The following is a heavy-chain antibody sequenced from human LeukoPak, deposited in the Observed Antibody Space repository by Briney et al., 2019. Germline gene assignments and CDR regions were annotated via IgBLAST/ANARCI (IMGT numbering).Heavy chain of an antibody. Sequence: ASVKVSCKASGYTFTSYDINWVRQATGQGLEWMGWMNPNSGNTGYAQKFQGRVTMTRNTSINTAYMELSSLRSEDTAVYYCAREPKSHFYDFWSGYGYGMDVWGQGTTVTVSS. V-gene: IGHV1-8*01. CDR1: GYTFTSYD. J-gene: IGHJ6*02. D-gene: IGHD3-3*01. CDR2: MNPNSGNT. CDR3: AREPKSHFYDFWSGYGYGMDV.